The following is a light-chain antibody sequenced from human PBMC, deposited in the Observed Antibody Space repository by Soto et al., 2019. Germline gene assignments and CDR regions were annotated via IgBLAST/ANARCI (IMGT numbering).Light chain of an antibody. J-gene: IGKJ1*01. CDR1: QGISSY. Sequence: DIQMTQSPSTLSGSVGDRVTITCRASQGISSYLAWYQQKPGKAPKLLIYAASSLESGVPSRFSGSGSGTEFTLTISSLQPDDFATYYCHHYNTYSTFGQGTKVDIK. CDR2: AAS. CDR3: HHYNTYST. V-gene: IGKV1-5*03.